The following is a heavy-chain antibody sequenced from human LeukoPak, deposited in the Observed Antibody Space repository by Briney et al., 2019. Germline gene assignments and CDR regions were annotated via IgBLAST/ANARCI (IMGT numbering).Heavy chain of an antibody. CDR3: ARVGFYDFWSGINFFDY. J-gene: IGHJ4*02. CDR2: ITSSSST. V-gene: IGHV3-21*01. CDR1: GFTFSSYS. D-gene: IGHD3-3*01. Sequence: GGSLRLSCAASGFTFSSYSVNWVRQAPGKGLEWGSSITSSSSTYCSDSVKGRFTISRDTAKNSLYLQMNSLRVEDTAVYYCARVGFYDFWSGINFFDYWGQGTLVTVSS.